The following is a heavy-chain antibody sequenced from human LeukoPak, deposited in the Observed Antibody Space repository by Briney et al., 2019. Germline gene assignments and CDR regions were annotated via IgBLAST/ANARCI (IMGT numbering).Heavy chain of an antibody. CDR3: ARARGYSGYDLDY. D-gene: IGHD5-12*01. V-gene: IGHV1-69*13. CDR2: IIPIFGTA. J-gene: IGHJ4*02. Sequence: ASVKVSCKASGGTFSSYAISWVRQAPGQGLEWTGGIIPIFGTANYAQKFQGRVTITADESTSTAYMELSSLRSEDTAVYYCARARGYSGYDLDYWGQGTLVTVSS. CDR1: GGTFSSYA.